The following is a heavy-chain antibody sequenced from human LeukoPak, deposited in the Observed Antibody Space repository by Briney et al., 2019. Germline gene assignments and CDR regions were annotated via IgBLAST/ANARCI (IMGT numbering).Heavy chain of an antibody. CDR2: IYDSGST. V-gene: IGHV4-59*01. CDR3: ARGTAMVYWYFDL. D-gene: IGHD5-18*01. J-gene: IGHJ2*01. CDR1: GGSLSSYY. Sequence: SETPSPTCPVSGGSLSSYYWSWIRQPPRKGPEGIGYIYDSGSTNYNPSLKSRVTISVDTSKNQFSLKMSSVTAADTAVYYCARGTAMVYWYFDLWGRGTLVTVSS.